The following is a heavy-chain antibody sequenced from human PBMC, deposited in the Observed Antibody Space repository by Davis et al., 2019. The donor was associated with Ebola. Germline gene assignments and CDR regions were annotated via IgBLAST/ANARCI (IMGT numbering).Heavy chain of an antibody. V-gene: IGHV3-33*01. CDR3: ARGYRVYAHYYYGMDV. CDR1: GFTFSSYG. Sequence: PGGSLRLSCAASGFTFSSYGMYWVRQAPGKGLEWVAVIWYDGSNKYYADSVKGRFTISRDNSKNTLYLQMNSLRAGDTAVYYCARGYRVYAHYYYGMDVWGQGTTVTVSS. CDR2: IWYDGSNK. J-gene: IGHJ6*02. D-gene: IGHD2-8*01.